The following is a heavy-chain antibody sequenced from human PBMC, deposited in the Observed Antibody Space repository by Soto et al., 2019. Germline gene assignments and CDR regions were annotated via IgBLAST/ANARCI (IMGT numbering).Heavy chain of an antibody. CDR3: AKDGYCSSWYWFDP. CDR2: ISYDGSNK. Sequence: GGSLRLSCAASGFTFSSYGMHWVRQAPGKGLEWVAVISYDGSNKYYADSVKGRFTISRDNSKNTLYLQMNSLRAEDTAVYYCAKDGYCSSWYWFDPWGQGTLVTVSS. CDR1: GFTFSSYG. V-gene: IGHV3-30*18. J-gene: IGHJ5*02. D-gene: IGHD6-13*01.